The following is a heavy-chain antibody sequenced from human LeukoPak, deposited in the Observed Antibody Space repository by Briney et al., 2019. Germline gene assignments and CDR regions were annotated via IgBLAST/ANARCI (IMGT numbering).Heavy chain of an antibody. Sequence: GGSLRLSCAASGFTVSSNYMSWVRQAPGKGLEWVSVSYSGGSTYYADSVKGRFTISRDNGKNSLYLEMNSLRAEDTAVYYCATGAEMDRGVIINGHLDYWGQGTLVTASS. D-gene: IGHD3-10*01. CDR2: SYSGGST. V-gene: IGHV3-66*01. J-gene: IGHJ4*02. CDR1: GFTVSSNY. CDR3: ATGAEMDRGVIINGHLDY.